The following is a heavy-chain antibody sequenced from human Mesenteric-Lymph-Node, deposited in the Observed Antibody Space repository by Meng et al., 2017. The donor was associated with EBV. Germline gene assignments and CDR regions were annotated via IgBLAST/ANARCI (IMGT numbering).Heavy chain of an antibody. CDR2: ISGYNGNA. CDR3: PRGYTGYAFLDH. D-gene: IGHD5-12*01. V-gene: IGHV1-18*01. J-gene: IGHJ4*02. CDR1: GQTFTTYG. Sequence: HVKRMQSGVEVKTRGASMTVSGKASGQTFTTYGIPWVRQAPGKGLEWMGWISGYNGNANYAQKLQGRVTMTTDTSTSTVHMELRSLRSDDTAVYYCPRGYTGYAFLDHWGQGILVHRLL.